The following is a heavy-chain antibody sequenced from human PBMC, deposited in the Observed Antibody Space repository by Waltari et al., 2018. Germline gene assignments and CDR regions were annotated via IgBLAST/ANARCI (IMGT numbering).Heavy chain of an antibody. V-gene: IGHV3-74*01. CDR1: GFTFDNFW. Sequence: EVRLVESGGGSVQPGESLRLSCVVSGFTFDNFWMHWVRQVPGKGLLWVQRINPGGTATTYADSVKCRFTMSRYNSRNTLYLEMTGLRVDDSAVYYCARGPFSYSSGTQSHWGRGALVTVSS. D-gene: IGHD1-7*01. CDR3: ARGPFSYSSGTQSH. J-gene: IGHJ4*02. CDR2: INPGGTAT.